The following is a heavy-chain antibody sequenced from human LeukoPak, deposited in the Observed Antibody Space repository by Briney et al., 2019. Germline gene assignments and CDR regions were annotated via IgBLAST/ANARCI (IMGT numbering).Heavy chain of an antibody. D-gene: IGHD1-14*01. J-gene: IGHJ4*02. CDR2: ISSDGTNT. CDR3: ARDQSQAGPTTVDY. Sequence: GGSLRLSCVASGFSFSTSWMHWVRQAPGKGLLWLSRISSDGTNTKYAGSVKGRFTISRDNAKNTLYLQMNSLRAEDTAVYYCARDQSQAGPTTVDYWGQGTLVTVSS. CDR1: GFSFSTSW. V-gene: IGHV3-74*03.